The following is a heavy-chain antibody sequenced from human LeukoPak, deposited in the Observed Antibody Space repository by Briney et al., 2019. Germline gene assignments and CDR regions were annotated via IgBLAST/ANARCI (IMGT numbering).Heavy chain of an antibody. D-gene: IGHD4-17*01. CDR1: GFSVSDNH. V-gene: IGHV3-66*01. CDR3: ARESPTTVTSFDY. J-gene: IGHJ4*02. CDR2: TYRGGTT. Sequence: GGSLRLSCAASGFSVSDNHMTWVRQAPGKGLEWVSVTYRGGTTYYAGFVNDRFTSSRDNSKNTLDLQMSSLRDDDTAVYYCARESPTTVTSFDYWGQGTLVTVSS.